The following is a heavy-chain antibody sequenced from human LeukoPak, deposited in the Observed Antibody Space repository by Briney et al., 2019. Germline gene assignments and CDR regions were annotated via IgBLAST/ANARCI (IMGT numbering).Heavy chain of an antibody. J-gene: IGHJ5*02. D-gene: IGHD2-2*01. Sequence: SETLSLTCAVYGGSFSGYYWSWIRQPPGKGLEWIGEINHSGSTNYNPSLKSRVTISVDTSKNQFSLELSSVTAADTAVYYCARDASLGYCSSTSCYGVDPWGQGTLVTVSS. CDR2: INHSGST. CDR1: GGSFSGYY. V-gene: IGHV4-34*01. CDR3: ARDASLGYCSSTSCYGVDP.